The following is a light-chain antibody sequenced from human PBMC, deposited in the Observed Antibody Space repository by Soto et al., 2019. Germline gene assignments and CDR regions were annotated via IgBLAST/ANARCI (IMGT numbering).Light chain of an antibody. CDR1: QSISTY. CDR3: LQDYNYPRT. V-gene: IGKV1-6*01. CDR2: AAS. Sequence: IQMTQSPSSLAASVGARVTITCRASQSISTYLNWYQQKPGKAPKLLIYAASSLQSGVPSRFSGSGSGTDFTLTISSLQPEDFGTYYCLQDYNYPRTFGQGTKVDIK. J-gene: IGKJ1*01.